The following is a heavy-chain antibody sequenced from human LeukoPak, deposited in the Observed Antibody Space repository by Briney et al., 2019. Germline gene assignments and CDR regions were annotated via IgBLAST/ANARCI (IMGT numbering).Heavy chain of an antibody. Sequence: GGSLRLSCAASGFTFSDYYMSWIRQAPGKGLEWVSSISSSSSYIYYADSVKGRFTISRDNAKNTLYLQMNSLRAEDTAVYYCARVSIAARPGAFDAFDIWGQGTMVTVSS. CDR1: GFTFSDYY. J-gene: IGHJ3*02. CDR3: ARVSIAARPGAFDAFDI. D-gene: IGHD6-6*01. CDR2: ISSSSSYI. V-gene: IGHV3-11*06.